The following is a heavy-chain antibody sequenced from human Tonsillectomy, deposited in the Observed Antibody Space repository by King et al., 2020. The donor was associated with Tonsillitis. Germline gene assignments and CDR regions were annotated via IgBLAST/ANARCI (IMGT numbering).Heavy chain of an antibody. CDR3: ARVKRTTWGTHNYGMDV. CDR1: GFTFTTYW. J-gene: IGHJ6*02. D-gene: IGHD3-16*01. CDR2: VDHDGSQK. V-gene: IGHV3-7*04. Sequence: EVQLVESGGGLVQPGGSLRLSCAASGFTFTTYWMTWVRQAPGKGLEWVANVDHDGSQKYYVDSVSGRFTISRDNAKNSLNLQMNSLRVEDTAVYFCARVKRTTWGTHNYGMDVWGQGTTVTVSS.